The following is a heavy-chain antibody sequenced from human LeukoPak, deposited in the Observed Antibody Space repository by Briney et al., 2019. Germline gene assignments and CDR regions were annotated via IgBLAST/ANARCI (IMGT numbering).Heavy chain of an antibody. J-gene: IGHJ3*02. CDR1: GGSISSYY. Sequence: ETLSLTCTVSGGSISSYYWSWIRQPPGKGLEWIGYIYYSGSTNYNPSLKSRVTISVDTSKNQFSLKLSSVTAADTAVYYCAREDLEGAFDIWGQGTMVTVSS. V-gene: IGHV4-59*01. CDR3: AREDLEGAFDI. CDR2: IYYSGST.